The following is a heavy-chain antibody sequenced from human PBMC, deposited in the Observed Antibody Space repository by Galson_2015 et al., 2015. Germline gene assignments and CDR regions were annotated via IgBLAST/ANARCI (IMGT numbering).Heavy chain of an antibody. CDR3: ARQILDYDFWSGYYPTNFDY. Sequence: SLRLPCAASEFTFSSYYMSWVRQAPGKGLEWVSSISSTTTYIYYADSVKGRFTISRDTAKNSLYLQMNSLGAEDTAVYYCARQILDYDFWSGYYPTNFDYWGQGTLVTVSS. V-gene: IGHV3-21*01. D-gene: IGHD3-3*01. J-gene: IGHJ4*02. CDR1: EFTFSSYY. CDR2: ISSTTTYI.